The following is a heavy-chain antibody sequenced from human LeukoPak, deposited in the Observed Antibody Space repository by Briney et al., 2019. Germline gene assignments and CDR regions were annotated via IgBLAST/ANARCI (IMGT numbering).Heavy chain of an antibody. V-gene: IGHV4-34*01. CDR3: ARRTVGVSLGYFQY. J-gene: IGHJ1*01. CDR2: IYHTGST. Sequence: SETLSLTCVVYGGSFSGYYWSWIRQPPGKGLEWIGEIYHTGSTNYNSSLKSRVTISVDKSKNQFSLKLSPVTAADTAAYYCARRTVGVSLGYFQYWGQGTLVSVSS. CDR1: GGSFSGYY. D-gene: IGHD1-26*01.